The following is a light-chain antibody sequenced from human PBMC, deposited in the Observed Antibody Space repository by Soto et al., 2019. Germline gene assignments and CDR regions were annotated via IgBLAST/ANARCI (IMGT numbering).Light chain of an antibody. CDR1: ENIFRY. CDR2: AAS. J-gene: IGKJ2*01. CDR3: QQSYGVPHT. V-gene: IGKV1-39*01. Sequence: DIQMTQSPSSLSASVGDRVTITCRASENIFRYLSWYQHKPGKAPHLLIYAASSLQSGVPSRFSGSGSGTDFALTISSLQPEDFATVYCQQSYGVPHTFGQGTKLEI.